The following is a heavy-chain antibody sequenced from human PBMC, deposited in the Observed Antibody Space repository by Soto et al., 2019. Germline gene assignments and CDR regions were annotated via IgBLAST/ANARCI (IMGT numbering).Heavy chain of an antibody. CDR1: GYTFTSYN. CDR3: ARAGAGYFDY. J-gene: IGHJ4*02. Sequence: QVQLVQSGAEVRKPGASVKVSCKASGYTFTSYNMHWVRQAPGQGLEWMGVINPSVGSTSYAQKVQGRVTMTRNTSTSTVYMELSSLRSEDTAVYYCARAGAGYFDYWGQGTLVTVSS. CDR2: INPSVGST. V-gene: IGHV1-46*01. D-gene: IGHD3-10*01.